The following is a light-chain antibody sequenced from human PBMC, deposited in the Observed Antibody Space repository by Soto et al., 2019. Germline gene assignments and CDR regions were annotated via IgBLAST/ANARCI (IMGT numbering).Light chain of an antibody. CDR3: AAWDDSLLG. J-gene: IGLJ3*02. V-gene: IGLV1-47*01. CDR1: SSNIGSNY. CDR2: RNN. Sequence: QSVLTQPPSASGTPGQRVTISCSGSSSNIGSNYVYWYQQLPGTAPKLLIYRNNQRPSGVPDRFSGSKSGTSASLAISGLRSEDEADYYCAAWDDSLLGFGGGTKVTVL.